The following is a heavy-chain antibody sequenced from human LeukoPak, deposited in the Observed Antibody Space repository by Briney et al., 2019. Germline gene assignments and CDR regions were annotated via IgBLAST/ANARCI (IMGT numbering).Heavy chain of an antibody. J-gene: IGHJ3*01. D-gene: IGHD3-22*01. CDR1: GDSSSTYR. CDR3: ARHRDSSGYPAAFDF. V-gene: IGHV5-51*01. Sequence: GESLKISCKGSGDSSSTYRIGWVRQMPGKGLEWMGIIYPGDSDIRYSPSFQGQVTMSVDRSIRTAHLQWSSLKASDTAMYYCARHRDSSGYPAAFDFWGQGTMVTVSS. CDR2: IYPGDSDI.